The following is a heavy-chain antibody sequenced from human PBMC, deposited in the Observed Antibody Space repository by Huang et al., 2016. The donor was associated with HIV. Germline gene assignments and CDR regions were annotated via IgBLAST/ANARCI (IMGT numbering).Heavy chain of an antibody. CDR3: ARGESRRYYDSSGYYY. Sequence: QVQLVQSGAEVKKPGSSVKVSCKASGGTFSSYAISWVRQAPGQGLEWMGGIIPICGKANYAQKFQGRVTITADESTSTAYMELSSLRSEDTAVYYCARGESRRYYDSSGYYYWGQGTLVTVSS. CDR1: GGTFSSYA. J-gene: IGHJ4*02. V-gene: IGHV1-69*01. CDR2: IIPICGKA. D-gene: IGHD3-22*01.